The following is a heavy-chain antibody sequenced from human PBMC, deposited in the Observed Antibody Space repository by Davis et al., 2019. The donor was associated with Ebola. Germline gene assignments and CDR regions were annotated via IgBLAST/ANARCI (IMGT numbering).Heavy chain of an antibody. D-gene: IGHD6-6*01. CDR1: GGFISSGGYY. Sequence: SETLSLTCTVSGGFISSGGYYWSWIRHLPGKGLDWIGYIYFTGTTYYNPSLKSRVSISVDTSKNQFSLKLRSVTAADTAVYFCARLSGLFSSSSGALYFDLWGRGTLVSVSS. CDR3: ARLSGLFSSSSGALYFDL. V-gene: IGHV4-31*03. CDR2: IYFTGTT. J-gene: IGHJ2*01.